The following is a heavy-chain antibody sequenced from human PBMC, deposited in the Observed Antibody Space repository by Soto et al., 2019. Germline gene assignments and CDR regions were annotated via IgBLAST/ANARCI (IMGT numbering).Heavy chain of an antibody. CDR2: IKQDGSEK. J-gene: IGHJ6*04. CDR1: GFTFSSYW. V-gene: IGHV3-7*01. D-gene: IGHD3-10*01. CDR3: AREWDYGSGTYLTDV. Sequence: GGSLRLSCAASGFTFSSYWMSWVRQAPGKGLEWVANIKQDGSEKYYVDPVKGRFTISRDNAKNSLYLQMNSLRVEDTAVYYCAREWDYGSGTYLTDVWGKGTTVTVSS.